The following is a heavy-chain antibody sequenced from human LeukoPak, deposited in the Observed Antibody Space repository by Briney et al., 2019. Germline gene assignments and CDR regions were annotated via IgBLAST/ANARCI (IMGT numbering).Heavy chain of an antibody. CDR2: INTDGSTT. Sequence: GGSLRLSCAASGFTFSNSWMHWVRQAPGKGLVWISLINTDGSTTIYADSVKGRFTISRDNAKNTLHLQMNSLRPEDTAVYYCARREGSGWYYFDYWGQGTLVTVSS. V-gene: IGHV3-74*01. D-gene: IGHD6-19*01. CDR1: GFTFSNSW. CDR3: ARREGSGWYYFDY. J-gene: IGHJ4*02.